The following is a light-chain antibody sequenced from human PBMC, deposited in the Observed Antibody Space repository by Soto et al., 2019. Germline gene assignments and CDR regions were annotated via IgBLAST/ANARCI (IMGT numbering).Light chain of an antibody. CDR1: QGIRND. Sequence: AIQMTQSPSSLSASAGDRVTITCRASQGIRNDLGWYQQKPGKAPKLLIYAASSLQSGVPSRFSGSGSGTDFTLTITSLQPEDFATYYCLQDYNYPRTFGQGTKLEIK. J-gene: IGKJ2*01. V-gene: IGKV1-6*01. CDR3: LQDYNYPRT. CDR2: AAS.